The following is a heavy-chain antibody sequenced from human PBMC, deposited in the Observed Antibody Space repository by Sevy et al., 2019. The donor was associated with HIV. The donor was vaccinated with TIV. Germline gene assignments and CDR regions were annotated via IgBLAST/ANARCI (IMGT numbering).Heavy chain of an antibody. CDR2: IRSKANSYAT. Sequence: GGSLRLSCAASGFTFSGSAMHWVRQASGKGLEWVGRIRSKANSYATAYAASVKGRFTISRDDSKNTAYLQMNSLKTEDTAVYYCTSVGIGHYYYYGMDVWGQGTTVTVSS. V-gene: IGHV3-73*01. CDR3: TSVGIGHYYYYGMDV. J-gene: IGHJ6*02. CDR1: GFTFSGSA. D-gene: IGHD2-21*01.